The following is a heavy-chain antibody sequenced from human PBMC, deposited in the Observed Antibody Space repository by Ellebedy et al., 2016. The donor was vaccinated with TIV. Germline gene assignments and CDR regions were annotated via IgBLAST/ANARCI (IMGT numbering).Heavy chain of an antibody. CDR2: INQDGSEQ. D-gene: IGHD4-17*01. Sequence: GGSLRLSCAASGFTFSSYWMTWVRQAPGKGLEWVANINQDGSEQYYVDSVQGRFTISRDNARNSLNLQMNSVRAEDAAVYYCATDGSYGDYRPPTHAFVMWGQGTMVIVSS. CDR3: ATDGSYGDYRPPTHAFVM. CDR1: GFTFSSYW. V-gene: IGHV3-7*01. J-gene: IGHJ3*02.